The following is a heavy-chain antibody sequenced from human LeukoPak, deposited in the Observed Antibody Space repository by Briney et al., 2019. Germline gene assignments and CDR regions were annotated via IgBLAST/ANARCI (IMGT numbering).Heavy chain of an antibody. CDR1: GFKFSDHY. Sequence: PGGSQRLSCAASGFKFSDHYIDWVRQAPGKGLEWVANIKQDGSEKYYVDSVKGRFTISRDNAKNSLYLQMNSLRAEDTAVYYCARSDPIESANMAELAGEFDYWGQGTLVTVSS. CDR2: IKQDGSEK. D-gene: IGHD1-26*01. J-gene: IGHJ4*02. CDR3: ARSDPIESANMAELAGEFDY. V-gene: IGHV3-7*01.